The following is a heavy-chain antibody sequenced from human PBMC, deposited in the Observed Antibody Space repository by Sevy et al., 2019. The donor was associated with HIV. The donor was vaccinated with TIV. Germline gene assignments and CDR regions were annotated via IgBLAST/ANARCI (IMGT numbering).Heavy chain of an antibody. CDR3: ANAVTPSGSWYAHYYYGMDV. CDR1: GFTFSSYG. D-gene: IGHD6-13*01. V-gene: IGHV3-30*18. CDR2: ISYDGSNK. Sequence: GGSLRLSCAASGFTFSSYGMHWVRQAPGKGLEWVAVISYDGSNKYYADSVKGRFTISRDNSKNTLYLQMNSLRAEDTAGYYCANAVTPSGSWYAHYYYGMDVWGQGTTVTVSS. J-gene: IGHJ6*02.